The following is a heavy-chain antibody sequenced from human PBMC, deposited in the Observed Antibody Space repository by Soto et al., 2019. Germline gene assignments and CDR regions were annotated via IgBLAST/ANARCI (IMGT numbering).Heavy chain of an antibody. CDR3: ARGVGEESTFYKYYGMDV. CDR1: GGSFSGFY. CDR2: INHSGSS. D-gene: IGHD3-16*01. Sequence: QVQLQQWGAGLLKPSETLSLTCAVYGGSFSGFYWSWIRQSPGKGLDWIGEINHSGSSKYNPSLKRRVTISVDTSKKQFSLKLSSVTAADTAVFYCARGVGEESTFYKYYGMDVWGQGTTVTVSS. J-gene: IGHJ6*02. V-gene: IGHV4-34*01.